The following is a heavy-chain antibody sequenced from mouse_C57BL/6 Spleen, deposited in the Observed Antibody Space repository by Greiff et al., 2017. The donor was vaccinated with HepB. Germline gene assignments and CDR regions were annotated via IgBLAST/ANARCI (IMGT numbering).Heavy chain of an antibody. CDR3: TRSGSNRFAY. V-gene: IGHV1-15*01. CDR1: GYTFTDYE. Sequence: LQQSGAELVRPGASVTLSCKASGYTFTDYEMHWVKQTPVHGLEWIGAIDPETGGTAYNQKFKGKAILTADKSSSTAYMELRSLTSEDSAVYYCTRSGSNRFAYWGQGTLVTVSA. CDR2: IDPETGGT. D-gene: IGHD2-5*01. J-gene: IGHJ3*01.